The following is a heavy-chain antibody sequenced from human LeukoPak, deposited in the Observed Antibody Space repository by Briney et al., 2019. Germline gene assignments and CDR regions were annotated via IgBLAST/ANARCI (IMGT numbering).Heavy chain of an antibody. J-gene: IGHJ5*02. D-gene: IGHD6-13*01. CDR2: INHSGST. CDR1: GGSFSGYY. CDR3: ARGSPKLAPPGHLNWSAP. Sequence: SETLSLTCAVYGGSFSGYYWSWIRQPPGKGLEWIGEINHSGSTNYTPSLKSRVTISVDTSKNQFSLKLISVPAADTPVYNCARGSPKLAPPGHLNWSAPGGKGPLVTASP. V-gene: IGHV4-34*01.